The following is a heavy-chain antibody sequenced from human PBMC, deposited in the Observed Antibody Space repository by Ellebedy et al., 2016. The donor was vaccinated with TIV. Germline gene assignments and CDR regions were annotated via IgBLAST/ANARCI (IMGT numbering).Heavy chain of an antibody. CDR1: GYTFTSYY. D-gene: IGHD1-26*01. CDR3: ARDRGGVGATNGFDY. CDR2: INPSGGST. J-gene: IGHJ4*02. Sequence: AASVKVSCKASGYTFTSYYMHWARQAPGQGLEWMGIINPSGGSTSYAQKLQSRVTMTRDTSTSTVYMELSSLRSEDTAVYYCARDRGGVGATNGFDYWGQGTLVTVSS. V-gene: IGHV1-46*04.